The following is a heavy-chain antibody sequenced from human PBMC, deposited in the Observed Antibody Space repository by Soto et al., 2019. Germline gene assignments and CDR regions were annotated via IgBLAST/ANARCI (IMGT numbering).Heavy chain of an antibody. CDR3: ARTAYCGGDCYTPMYYFDY. J-gene: IGHJ4*02. V-gene: IGHV4-31*02. D-gene: IGHD2-21*02. CDR2: IYYSGST. Sequence: IRQHPGKGLEWIGYIYYSGSTYYNPSLKSRVTISVDTSKNQFSLKLSSVTAADTAVYYCARTAYCGGDCYTPMYYFDYWGQGTLVTVSS.